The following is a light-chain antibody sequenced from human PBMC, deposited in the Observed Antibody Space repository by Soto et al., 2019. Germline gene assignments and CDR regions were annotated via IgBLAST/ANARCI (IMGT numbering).Light chain of an antibody. V-gene: IGLV2-11*01. CDR3: CSYAGSRLSV. J-gene: IGLJ1*01. CDR1: SSDVGGYNY. CDR2: DVT. Sequence: QSALTQPRSVSGSPGQSVAISCTGTSSDVGGYNYVSWYQHYPGKAPKLMIYDVTKRPSGVSDRFSGSKSGNTASLTISGLQAEDEADYYWCSYAGSRLSVFGAGTKLTVL.